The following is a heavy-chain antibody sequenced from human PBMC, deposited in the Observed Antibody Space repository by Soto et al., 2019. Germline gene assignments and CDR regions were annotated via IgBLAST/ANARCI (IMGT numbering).Heavy chain of an antibody. Sequence: TLSLTCAVYGGTFSGYYWSWIRQPPGKGLEWIGKINYSGSTSYNPSLKSRVTIAVDTSKNQFSLKLSSVTAADTAVYYCARGRIQLWYPFDYWGQGTLVTVSS. CDR3: ARGRIQLWYPFDY. CDR2: INYSGST. CDR1: GGTFSGYY. J-gene: IGHJ4*02. D-gene: IGHD5-18*01. V-gene: IGHV4-34*01.